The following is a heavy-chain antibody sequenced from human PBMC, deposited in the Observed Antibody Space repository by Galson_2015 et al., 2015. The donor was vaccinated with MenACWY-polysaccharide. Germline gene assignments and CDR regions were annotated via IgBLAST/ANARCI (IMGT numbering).Heavy chain of an antibody. CDR1: GFSFSAYG. CDR2: SGSGGGL. CDR3: AKVGPRSGWTMGLDY. J-gene: IGHJ4*02. Sequence: SLRLSCAASGFSFSAYGMSWVRQAPGRGLEWVSGSGSGGGLYYADSVKGRFTVSRDNSKNTLYLQMNNLRAEDTAVYYCAKVGPRSGWTMGLDYWGQGTLVTVSS. D-gene: IGHD6-25*01. V-gene: IGHV3-23*01.